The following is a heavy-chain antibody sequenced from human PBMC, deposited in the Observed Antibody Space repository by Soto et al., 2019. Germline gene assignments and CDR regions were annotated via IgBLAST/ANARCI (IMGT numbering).Heavy chain of an antibody. CDR2: IYHSGTS. Sequence: SETLSLTCDVSGYSISSGYHWGWNRQPPGKGLEWIGSIYHSGTSYYDPSLMSRVSISVDTSKNQYSLKVTSVTAADTAVYYCAREAYDRADYWGQGTQVTVSS. V-gene: IGHV4-38-2*02. J-gene: IGHJ4*02. CDR3: AREAYDRADY. D-gene: IGHD3-10*02. CDR1: GYSISSGYH.